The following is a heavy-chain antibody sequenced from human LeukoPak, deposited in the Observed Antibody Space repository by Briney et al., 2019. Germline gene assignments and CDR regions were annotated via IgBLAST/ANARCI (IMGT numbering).Heavy chain of an antibody. CDR2: ISSNGGST. Sequence: PGGSLRLSCAASGFTFSSYAMHWVRQAPGKGLEYVSAISSNGGSTYYANSVKGRFTISRDNSKNTLYLQMGSLRAEDMAVYYCARDHGQQLSTTYFSDYWGQGTLVTVSS. CDR3: ARDHGQQLSTTYFSDY. D-gene: IGHD6-13*01. CDR1: GFTFSSYA. J-gene: IGHJ4*02. V-gene: IGHV3-64*01.